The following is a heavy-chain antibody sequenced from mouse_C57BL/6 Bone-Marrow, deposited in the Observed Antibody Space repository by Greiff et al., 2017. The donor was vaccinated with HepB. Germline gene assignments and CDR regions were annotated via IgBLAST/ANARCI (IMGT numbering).Heavy chain of an antibody. D-gene: IGHD2-12*01. CDR1: GFNIKDDY. Sequence: EVQLQQSGAELVRPGASVKLSCTASGFNIKDDYMHWVKQRPEQGLEWIGWIDPENGDTENASKFQGKATITADTSSNTAYLQLSSLTSEDTAVYYGTTAYYSLRYFDVWGTGTTVTVSS. CDR3: TTAYYSLRYFDV. V-gene: IGHV14-4*01. CDR2: IDPENGDT. J-gene: IGHJ1*03.